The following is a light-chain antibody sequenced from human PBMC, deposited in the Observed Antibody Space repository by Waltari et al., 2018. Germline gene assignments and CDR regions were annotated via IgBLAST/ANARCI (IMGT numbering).Light chain of an antibody. CDR2: GAS. J-gene: IGKJ1*01. CDR3: QQYNKWPPWT. Sequence: EIVMTQSQATLSVSPGERATLSCRASQSVSSNLAWYQQKPGQAPRLLIYGASTRATGIPARFSGSGSGTEFTLTISSRQSEDFAVYYCQQYNKWPPWTFGQGTKVEIK. CDR1: QSVSSN. V-gene: IGKV3-15*01.